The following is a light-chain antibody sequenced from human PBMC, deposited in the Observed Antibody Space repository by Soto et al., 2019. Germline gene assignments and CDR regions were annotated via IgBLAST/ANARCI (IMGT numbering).Light chain of an antibody. V-gene: IGLV2-14*01. Sequence: QSVLTQAAPVSGSPGQSITISCTGTSSDVGGYKYVSWYQQHPDKAPKLIIYDVTNRPSGISNRFSGSKSGNTASLTISGLQAEDEADYYCTSYTSSSSYVFGTGTKVTVL. J-gene: IGLJ1*01. CDR3: TSYTSSSSYV. CDR1: SSDVGGYKY. CDR2: DVT.